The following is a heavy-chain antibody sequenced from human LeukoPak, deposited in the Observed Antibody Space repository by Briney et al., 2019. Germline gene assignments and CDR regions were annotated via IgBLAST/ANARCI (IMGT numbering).Heavy chain of an antibody. Sequence: SETLSLTCSVSGGSISIYYWSWLRQPPGKGLEWIGNISYSGSTNYNPSLKSRVTISVDTSKNQFSLKLSSVTAADTAVYYCARDVDTAMGFDYWGQGTLVTVSS. CDR1: GGSISIYY. D-gene: IGHD5-18*01. J-gene: IGHJ4*02. CDR3: ARDVDTAMGFDY. V-gene: IGHV4-59*12. CDR2: ISYSGST.